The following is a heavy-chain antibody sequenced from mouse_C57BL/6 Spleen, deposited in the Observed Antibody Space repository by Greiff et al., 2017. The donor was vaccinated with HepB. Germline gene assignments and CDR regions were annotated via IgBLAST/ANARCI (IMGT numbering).Heavy chain of an antibody. CDR1: GYTFTSYG. Sequence: QVQLKQSGAALARPGASVQLSCKASGYTFTSYGISWVKQRTGQGLEWIGEIYPRSGNTYYNEKFKGKATLTADKSSSTAYMELRSLTSEDSAVYFCASNDGYYFFDYWGQGTLSQSPQ. CDR3: ASNDGYYFFDY. J-gene: IGHJ2*01. D-gene: IGHD2-3*01. CDR2: IYPRSGNT. V-gene: IGHV1-81*01.